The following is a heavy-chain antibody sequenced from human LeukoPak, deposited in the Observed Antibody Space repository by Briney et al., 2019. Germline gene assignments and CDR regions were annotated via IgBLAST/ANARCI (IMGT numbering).Heavy chain of an antibody. Sequence: SETLSLTCTVSGGSISNYYWSWIRQSPEKGLEGIGYMDKSGGTAYSPSLKRRVTIAVDTSKNQFSLKLRSVPAADTAVYYCARGGAIPSSYWFDPWGQGTLVTVSS. V-gene: IGHV4-59*01. D-gene: IGHD2-2*01. CDR2: MDKSGGT. J-gene: IGHJ5*02. CDR3: ARGGAIPSSYWFDP. CDR1: GGSISNYY.